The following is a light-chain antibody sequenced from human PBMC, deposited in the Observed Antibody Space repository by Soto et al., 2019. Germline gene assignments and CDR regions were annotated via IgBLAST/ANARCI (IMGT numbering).Light chain of an antibody. V-gene: IGLV1-44*01. CDR1: TSNIKTYV. CDR2: NNY. Sequence: QPVLTQPPSVSGTPGQRVTISCSGGTSNIKTYVVNWYQQVPGTAPKLLIYNNYQRPAGVPDRFSGSKSGTSASLAISGLQSDDEADYHCAAWNDNLKGWVFGGGTKLTVL. J-gene: IGLJ3*02. CDR3: AAWNDNLKGWV.